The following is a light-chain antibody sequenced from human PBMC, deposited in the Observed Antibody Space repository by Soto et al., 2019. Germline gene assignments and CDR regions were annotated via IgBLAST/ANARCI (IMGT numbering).Light chain of an antibody. J-gene: IGKJ4*01. CDR3: QQFNTYPIT. Sequence: DIQMTQSPSSLSASVGDRVTITCRASQDISNYLACFQLKPGKAPKSLIYDASSLQTGVPSRFSGSGSSTEFTLTISSLQPEDFATYYCQQFNTYPITFGGGTKVEIK. CDR2: DAS. V-gene: IGKV1-16*01. CDR1: QDISNY.